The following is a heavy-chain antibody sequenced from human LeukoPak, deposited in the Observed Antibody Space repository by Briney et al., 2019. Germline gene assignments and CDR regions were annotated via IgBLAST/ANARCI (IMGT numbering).Heavy chain of an antibody. J-gene: IGHJ3*02. D-gene: IGHD3-22*01. V-gene: IGHV4-59*08. CDR3: ARLGYYDSSGYVKNDI. CDR1: GGSISSYY. CDR2: IYYSGST. Sequence: PSETLSLSCTVSGGSISSYYWSWIRQPPGKGLEWIGYIYYSGSTNYNPSLKSRVTISVDTSKNQFSLKLSSVTAADTAVYYCARLGYYDSSGYVKNDIWGQGTMVTVSS.